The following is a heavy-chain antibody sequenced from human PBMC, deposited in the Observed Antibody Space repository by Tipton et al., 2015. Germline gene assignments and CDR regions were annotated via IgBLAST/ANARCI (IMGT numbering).Heavy chain of an antibody. V-gene: IGHV4-30-4*01. CDR3: ASTAGVVATLDY. CDR1: GGSISSGDYY. Sequence: TLSLTCTVSGGSISSGDYYWSWIRQPPGKGLEWIGNVYSSGSTYYNPSLKSRVTISADTSKNQFSLKLSSVTAADTAVYYCASTAGVVATLDYWGQGTLVTVSS. D-gene: IGHD5-12*01. J-gene: IGHJ4*02. CDR2: VYSSGST.